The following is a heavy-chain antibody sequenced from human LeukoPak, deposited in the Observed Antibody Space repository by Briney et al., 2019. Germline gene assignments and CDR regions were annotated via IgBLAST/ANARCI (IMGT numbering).Heavy chain of an antibody. Sequence: TLSLTCTVSGGSISSDRFYWTWVRQPAGKGLEWIGRIKSSNTNYNPSPKSRVSISLDTSTNQFSLKLSSLTAADTAVYYCARVPDWTYVPDYWGQGTLVTVSS. J-gene: IGHJ4*02. V-gene: IGHV4-61*02. CDR3: ARVPDWTYVPDY. CDR1: GGSISSDRFY. CDR2: IKSSNT. D-gene: IGHD3-16*01.